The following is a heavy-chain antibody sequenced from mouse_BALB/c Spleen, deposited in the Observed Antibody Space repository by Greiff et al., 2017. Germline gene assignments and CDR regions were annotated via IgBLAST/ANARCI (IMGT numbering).Heavy chain of an antibody. V-gene: IGHV1-63*02. CDR1: GYTFTNYW. CDR2: IYPGGGYT. CDR3: ARSLYYGNYVDY. J-gene: IGHJ2*01. D-gene: IGHD2-1*01. Sequence: VKLQESGAELVRPGTSVKISCKASGYTFTNYWLGWVKQRPGHGLEWIGDIYPGGGYTNYNEKFKGKATLTADTSSSTAYMQLSSLTSEDSAVYFCARSLYYGNYVDYWGQGTTLTVSS.